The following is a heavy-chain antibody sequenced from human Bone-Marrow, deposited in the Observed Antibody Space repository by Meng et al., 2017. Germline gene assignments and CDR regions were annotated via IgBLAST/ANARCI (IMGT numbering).Heavy chain of an antibody. CDR2: IIPIFGTA. D-gene: IGHD3-22*01. V-gene: IGHV1-69*13. J-gene: IGHJ4*02. CDR1: GGTFSSYA. Sequence: SVKVSCKASGGTFSSYAISWVRQAPGQGLEWMGGIIPIFGTANYAQKFQGRVTITADESTSTAYMELSSLRSEDTAVYYCASQGYYYDSSGYYNYFDSWGQGTLVTVSS. CDR3: ASQGYYYDSSGYYNYFDS.